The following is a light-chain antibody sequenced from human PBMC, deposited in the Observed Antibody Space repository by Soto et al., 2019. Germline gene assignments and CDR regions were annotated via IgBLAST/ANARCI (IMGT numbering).Light chain of an antibody. CDR3: HQYGSSPWT. J-gene: IGKJ1*01. Sequence: EVVLTQSPGTLSLSPGERATLSCRASETVTSDYLAWYQQKPGQAPRLLFYGASRRAAGIPDRFSGSGSGTDFTLIISRLVPEDFVVYYCHQYGSSPWTFGQGTKVEIK. CDR2: GAS. CDR1: ETVTSDY. V-gene: IGKV3-20*01.